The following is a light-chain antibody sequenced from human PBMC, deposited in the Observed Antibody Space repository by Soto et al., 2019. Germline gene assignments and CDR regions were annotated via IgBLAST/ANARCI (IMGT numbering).Light chain of an antibody. Sequence: DVVLTQSPLFLSATLGQPASISCRSSEGLVYGDGNTYLSWFQRRPGHAPRRLIYAVSDRDSGVPERFSGSGSGTDFTLRISRVEAEDVGVYCCMQGTHWPFTFGQGTKLEIK. CDR2: AVS. J-gene: IGKJ2*01. V-gene: IGKV2-30*01. CDR3: MQGTHWPFT. CDR1: EGLVYGDGNTY.